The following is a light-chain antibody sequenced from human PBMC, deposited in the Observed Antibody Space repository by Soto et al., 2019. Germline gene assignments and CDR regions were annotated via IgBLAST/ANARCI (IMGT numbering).Light chain of an antibody. CDR1: QDTGSD. J-gene: IGKJ4*01. CDR3: LQDHSGLS. V-gene: IGKV1-6*01. Sequence: ATQMTQSPSSLSASVGDRVTITCRASQDTGSDLGWYQQKPGKAPKLLIYAASVLQGGVPSRFSGSGSGTDFPLPISNLQPEDFATYYCLQDHSGLSFGGGTRVEIK. CDR2: AAS.